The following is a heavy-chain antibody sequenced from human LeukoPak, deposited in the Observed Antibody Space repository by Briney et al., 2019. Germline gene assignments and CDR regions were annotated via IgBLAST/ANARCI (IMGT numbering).Heavy chain of an antibody. V-gene: IGHV5-51*01. CDR3: ARHRIPGSHDAFDI. D-gene: IGHD2-15*01. Sequence: GESLKISCKGSGYNFTSYWIGWVRQMPGKGLEWMGISYPGDSGTRYSPSFQGQVTISVDKSISTAYLQWSSLKASDTAMYYCARHRIPGSHDAFDIWGQGTMVTVSS. CDR1: GYNFTSYW. CDR2: SYPGDSGT. J-gene: IGHJ3*02.